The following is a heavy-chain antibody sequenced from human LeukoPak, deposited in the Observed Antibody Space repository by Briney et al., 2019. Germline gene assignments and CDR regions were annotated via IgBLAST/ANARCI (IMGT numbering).Heavy chain of an antibody. CDR1: GFTFSSYE. CDR2: ISSSGSTI. J-gene: IGHJ4*02. V-gene: IGHV3-48*03. CDR3: VRDFRFLDDY. Sequence: GGSLRLSCAASGFTFSSYEMNWVRQAPGKGLEWVSYISSSGSTIYYADSVKGRFTISRDNAKNSLYLQMNSVRAEDTAVYYCVRDFRFLDDYWGQGTLVSVSS. D-gene: IGHD3-3*01.